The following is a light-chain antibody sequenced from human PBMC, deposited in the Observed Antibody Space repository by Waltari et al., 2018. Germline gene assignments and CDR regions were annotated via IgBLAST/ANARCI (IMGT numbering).Light chain of an antibody. J-gene: IGKJ4*01. CDR1: QGINSC. V-gene: IGKV1-12*01. Sequence: TCRASQGINSCLAWCQQKPGKAPKLLIYDASSLQTGVPSRFSGRESGTDFTLTISSLQPEDFATYYCQQANRFPLTFGGGTKVELK. CDR2: DAS. CDR3: QQANRFPLT.